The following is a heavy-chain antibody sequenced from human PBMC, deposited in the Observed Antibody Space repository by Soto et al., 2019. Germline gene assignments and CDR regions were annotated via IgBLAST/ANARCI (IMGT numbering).Heavy chain of an antibody. D-gene: IGHD2-15*01. J-gene: IGHJ4*02. Sequence: KTSETLSLTCSVSGGSISGDYYWSWIRQSPEKGLEWIGYIYYSGSSYSNPALQSRLSMSLDTSKNQFSLKLRSVTAADTAVYCCARGGARWPGYFDSWGQGALVTVSS. CDR3: ARGGARWPGYFDS. CDR1: GGSISGDYY. CDR2: IYYSGSS. V-gene: IGHV4-30-4*08.